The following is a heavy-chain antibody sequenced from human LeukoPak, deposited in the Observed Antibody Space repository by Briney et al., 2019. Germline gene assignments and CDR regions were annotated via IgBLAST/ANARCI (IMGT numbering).Heavy chain of an antibody. V-gene: IGHV4-4*07. Sequence: SETLSLTXTVSGGSISSYYWSWIRQPAGKGLEWIGRIYTSGSTNYNPSLKSRVTMSVDTSKNQFSLKLSSVTAADTAVYYCARDSSSTSWSDAFDIWGQGTMVTVSS. J-gene: IGHJ3*02. CDR1: GGSISSYY. D-gene: IGHD2-2*01. CDR2: IYTSGST. CDR3: ARDSSSTSWSDAFDI.